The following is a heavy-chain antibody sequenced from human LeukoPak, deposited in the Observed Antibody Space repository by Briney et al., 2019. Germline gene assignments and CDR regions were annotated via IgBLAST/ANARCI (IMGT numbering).Heavy chain of an antibody. CDR3: ARELYSGSYLY. D-gene: IGHD1-26*01. V-gene: IGHV3-48*04. CDR2: ISSTSSTI. CDR1: GFTFSSYS. J-gene: IGHJ4*02. Sequence: GGSLRLSCAASGFTFSSYSMNWVRQAPGKGLEWVSYISSTSSTIYYADSVKGRFTISRDNAKDSLYLEMNSLRAEDTAVYYCARELYSGSYLYWGQGTLVTVSS.